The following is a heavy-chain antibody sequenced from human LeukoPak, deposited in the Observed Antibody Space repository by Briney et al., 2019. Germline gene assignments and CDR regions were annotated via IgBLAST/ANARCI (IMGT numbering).Heavy chain of an antibody. J-gene: IGHJ6*02. CDR3: AKGIGATSYYYGMDV. CDR1: GFTFSSSG. Sequence: GGSLRLSCAASGFTFSSSGMNWVRQTPGKGLEWVSGISGDGGNTYYADSVKGRFTISRDNSKNTLYLQTNSLRAEDTAVYYCAKGIGATSYYYGMDVWGQGTSVTVSS. CDR2: ISGDGGNT. D-gene: IGHD1-26*01. V-gene: IGHV3-23*01.